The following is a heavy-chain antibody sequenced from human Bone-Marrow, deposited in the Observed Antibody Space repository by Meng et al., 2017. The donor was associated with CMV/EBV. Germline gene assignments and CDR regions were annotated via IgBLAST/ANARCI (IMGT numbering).Heavy chain of an antibody. CDR1: GFTFSSYA. D-gene: IGHD1-26*01. J-gene: IGHJ4*02. V-gene: IGHV3-30-3*01. CDR3: ARGAIWDFFDY. Sequence: GGSLRLSCAASGFTFSSYAMHWVRQAPGKGLEWVAVISYDGSNKYYADSVKGRFTISRDNSKNTLYLQMNSLRAEDTAVYYCARGAIWDFFDYWGQGTLVTVSS. CDR2: ISYDGSNK.